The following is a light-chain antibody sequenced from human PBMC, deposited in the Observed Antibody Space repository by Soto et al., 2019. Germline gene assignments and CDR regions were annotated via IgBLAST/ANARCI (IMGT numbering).Light chain of an antibody. CDR3: QQYNNWPPWT. Sequence: EIVMTQSPATLSVSPGERATLSCRASQSVSSNLAWYQQKPGQAPRLLIYGASTRATGIPARFSGSGSGTELTLTISSLQSEDFAVYYCQQYNNWPPWTFGQETKVEIK. V-gene: IGKV3-15*01. J-gene: IGKJ1*01. CDR1: QSVSSN. CDR2: GAS.